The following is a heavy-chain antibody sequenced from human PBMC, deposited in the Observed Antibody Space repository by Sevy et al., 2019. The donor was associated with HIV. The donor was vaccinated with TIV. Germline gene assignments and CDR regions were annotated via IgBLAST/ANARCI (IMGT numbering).Heavy chain of an antibody. D-gene: IGHD6-19*01. CDR3: AKVARRIAVAGTEGGYFDY. J-gene: IGHJ4*02. CDR1: GFTFSSYA. V-gene: IGHV3-23*01. Sequence: LSLTCAASGFTFSSYAMSWVRQAPGKGLEWVSAISGSGGSTYYADSVKDRFTISRDNSKNTLYLQMNSLRAEDTAVYYCAKVARRIAVAGTEGGYFDYWGQGTLVTVSS. CDR2: ISGSGGST.